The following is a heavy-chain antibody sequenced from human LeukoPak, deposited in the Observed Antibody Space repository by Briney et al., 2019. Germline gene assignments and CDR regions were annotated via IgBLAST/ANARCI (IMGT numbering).Heavy chain of an antibody. Sequence: GGSLRLSCAASGFTFSSYSMNWVRQAPGKGLEWVSSISSSSSYIYYADSVKGRFTISRDNAKNSLYLQMNSLRAEDTAVYYCARDNVLRFLEWLGGQGTLVTVSS. V-gene: IGHV3-21*01. CDR3: ARDNVLRFLEWL. CDR1: GFTFSSYS. CDR2: ISSSSSYI. D-gene: IGHD3-3*01. J-gene: IGHJ4*02.